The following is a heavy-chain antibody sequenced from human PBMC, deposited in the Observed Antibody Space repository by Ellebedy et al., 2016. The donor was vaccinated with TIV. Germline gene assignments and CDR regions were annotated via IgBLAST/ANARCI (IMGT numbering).Heavy chain of an antibody. CDR1: GFSFKDYY. Sequence: GESLKISXAASGFSFKDYYMSWIRQAPGKGLEWVSYISGSGGTIHYGDSVKGRVTISRDNAENSLTLQMNSLRVEDTAVYYCAREGFNIQTGYWVGHWGQGTLVTVSS. J-gene: IGHJ4*02. CDR3: AREGFNIQTGYWVGH. CDR2: ISGSGGTI. V-gene: IGHV3-11*01. D-gene: IGHD3-9*01.